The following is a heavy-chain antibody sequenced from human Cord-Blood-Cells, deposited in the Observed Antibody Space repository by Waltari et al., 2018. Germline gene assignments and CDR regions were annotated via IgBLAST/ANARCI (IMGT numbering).Heavy chain of an antibody. D-gene: IGHD7-27*01. CDR2: KNPSSGNT. CDR3: ARGRGGGGDDAFDI. V-gene: IGHV1-8*02. J-gene: IGHJ3*02. CDR1: GYTFTRSD. Sequence: QVQLVQSGAEVKKPGASVKVSCKASGYTFTRSDINLVRQATGQGLEWVGWKNPSSGNTGYAQKFQGRVTMTRNTAISTAYMELSSLRSEDTAMYYCARGRGGGGDDAFDIWGQGTMVTVSS.